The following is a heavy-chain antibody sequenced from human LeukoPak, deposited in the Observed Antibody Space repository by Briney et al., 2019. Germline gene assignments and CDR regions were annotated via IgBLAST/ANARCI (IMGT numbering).Heavy chain of an antibody. CDR2: ISAYNGNT. V-gene: IGHV1-18*01. D-gene: IGHD6-19*01. CDR3: ARDNAKQWLVRPRDAFDI. J-gene: IGHJ3*02. Sequence: ASVKVSCKASGYTFTSYGISWVRLAPGQGLEWMGWISAYNGNTNYAQKLQGRVTMTTDTSTSTAYMELRSLRSDDTAVYYCARDNAKQWLVRPRDAFDIWGQGAMVTVSS. CDR1: GYTFTSYG.